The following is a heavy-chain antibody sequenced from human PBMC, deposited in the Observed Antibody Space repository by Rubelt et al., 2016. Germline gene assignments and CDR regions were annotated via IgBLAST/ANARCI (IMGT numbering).Heavy chain of an antibody. CDR2: IYYSGST. D-gene: IGHD5-12*01. CDR3: ARSAWMPHYLDY. Sequence: QVQLQESGPGLVKPSETLSLTCTVSGGSISSYYWSWIRQPPGKGLEWIGYIYYSGSTNYNPSLTSRVTISVDTSKNQFALQLSSVTAADTAVYYCARSAWMPHYLDYWGQGTLVTVSS. CDR1: GGSISSYY. J-gene: IGHJ4*02. V-gene: IGHV4-59*01.